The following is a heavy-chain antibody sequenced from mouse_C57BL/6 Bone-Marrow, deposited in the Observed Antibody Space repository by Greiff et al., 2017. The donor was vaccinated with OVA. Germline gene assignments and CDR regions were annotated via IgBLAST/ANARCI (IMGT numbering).Heavy chain of an antibody. D-gene: IGHD1-1*01. V-gene: IGHV3-8*01. CDR2: ISYSGST. Sequence: EVKLQESGPGLAKPSQSLSLTCSVTGYSITSDYWNWIRKFPGNKLEYMGDISYSGSTYYNPSLNSRISITRDTAKNQYYLQLNSVTTEDTATYYCARICTTVVAPYWDFDVWGQGTTVTVSS. CDR1: GYSITSDY. J-gene: IGHJ1*01. CDR3: ARICTTVVAPYWDFDV.